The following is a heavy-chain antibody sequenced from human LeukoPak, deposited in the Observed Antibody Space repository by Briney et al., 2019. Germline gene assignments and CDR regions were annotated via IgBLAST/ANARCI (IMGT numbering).Heavy chain of an antibody. CDR2: INHEGGGI. J-gene: IGHJ6*02. CDR1: GLTFSASW. D-gene: IGHD1-1*01. Sequence: GGPLRLSCAASGLTFSASWMSWVRQVPGQGLEWVAHINHEGGGIQYVDSVKGRFTISRDNAKGSVHLQMNSLRAEDTAIYHCATYINWVAGDVWGQGTTVIVSS. V-gene: IGHV3-7*01. CDR3: ATYINWVAGDV.